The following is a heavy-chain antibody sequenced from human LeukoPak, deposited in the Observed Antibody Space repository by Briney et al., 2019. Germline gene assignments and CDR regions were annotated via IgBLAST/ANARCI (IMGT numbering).Heavy chain of an antibody. CDR2: TSPNSGGT. CDR1: GYRFTDYF. Sequence: ASVKVSCQTSGYRFTDYFMHWVRQAPGQGLEWMAWTSPNSGGTKFAQKFQGRVTVTRDTSISTVFMELSSLTSDDTAVYYCARSCSASTCWDFDYWGQGTLVTVSS. D-gene: IGHD2-2*01. V-gene: IGHV1-2*02. CDR3: ARSCSASTCWDFDY. J-gene: IGHJ4*02.